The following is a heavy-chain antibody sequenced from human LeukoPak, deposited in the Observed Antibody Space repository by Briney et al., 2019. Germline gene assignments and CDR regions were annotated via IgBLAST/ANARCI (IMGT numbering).Heavy chain of an antibody. Sequence: PSETLSLTCAVSGYSISSGYYWGWIRQPPGKGLEWIGSIYYSGSTYYNPSLKSRVTISVDTSKNQFSLKLSSVTAADTAVYYCARASRNYYDSSGYSFDYWGQGTLVTVSS. CDR3: ARASRNYYDSSGYSFDY. CDR1: GYSISSGYY. D-gene: IGHD3-22*01. V-gene: IGHV4-38-2*01. J-gene: IGHJ4*02. CDR2: IYYSGST.